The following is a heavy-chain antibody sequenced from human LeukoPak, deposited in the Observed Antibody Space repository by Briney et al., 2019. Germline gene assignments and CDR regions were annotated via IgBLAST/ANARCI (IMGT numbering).Heavy chain of an antibody. CDR1: GYTFTGYY. CDR2: INPNSGGT. J-gene: IGHJ3*02. D-gene: IGHD6-13*01. Sequence: ASVKVSCKASGYTFTGYYMHWVRQAPGQGLEWMGWINPNSGGTNYAQKFQGRVTMTRDTSISTAYMELSRLRSDDTAVYYCARVPGYSSRYYAFDIWGQGTMVTVSS. CDR3: ARVPGYSSRYYAFDI. V-gene: IGHV1-2*02.